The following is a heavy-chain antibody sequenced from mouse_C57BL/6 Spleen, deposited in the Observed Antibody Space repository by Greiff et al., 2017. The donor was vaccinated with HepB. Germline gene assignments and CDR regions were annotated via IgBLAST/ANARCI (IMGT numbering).Heavy chain of an antibody. Sequence: VQLQQSGPELVKPGASVKISCKASGYAFSGSWMNWVKQRPGKGLEWIGRIYPGDGDTNYNGKFKGKATLTADKSSSTAYMQLSSLTSEDSAVYFCARSYYGSSYDYAMDYWGQGTSVTVSS. J-gene: IGHJ4*01. CDR2: IYPGDGDT. D-gene: IGHD1-1*01. V-gene: IGHV1-82*01. CDR3: ARSYYGSSYDYAMDY. CDR1: GYAFSGSW.